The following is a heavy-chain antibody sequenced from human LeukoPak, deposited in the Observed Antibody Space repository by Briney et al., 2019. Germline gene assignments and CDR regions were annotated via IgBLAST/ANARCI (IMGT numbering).Heavy chain of an antibody. CDR1: GGPISSYY. Sequence: SETLSLTCTVSGGPISSYYWSWIRQPPGKGLEWIGYIYYTGSTNYNPSLKSRVTISVDTSKNQFSLKLSSVTAADTAVYYCARGLTSYMTGYYFDYWGQGTLVTVSS. CDR3: ARGLTSYMTGYYFDY. CDR2: IYYTGST. V-gene: IGHV4-59*08. J-gene: IGHJ4*02. D-gene: IGHD3-9*01.